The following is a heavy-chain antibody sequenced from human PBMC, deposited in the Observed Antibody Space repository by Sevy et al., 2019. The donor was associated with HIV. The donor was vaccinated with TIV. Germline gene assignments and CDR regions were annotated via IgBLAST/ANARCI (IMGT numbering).Heavy chain of an antibody. CDR2: IWYDGSYK. CDR3: GGDKLPPVMITMVRGALSYYFDY. Sequence: GGSLRLSCTASGFIFSTYGIHWVRQAPGKGLEWVAVIWYDGSYKYYADSVKGRFTISRDNSKNTVYLQMNSLRAEDTAGFYCGGDKLPPVMITMVRGALSYYFDYWGQGTLVTVSS. CDR1: GFIFSTYG. D-gene: IGHD3-10*01. V-gene: IGHV3-33*01. J-gene: IGHJ4*02.